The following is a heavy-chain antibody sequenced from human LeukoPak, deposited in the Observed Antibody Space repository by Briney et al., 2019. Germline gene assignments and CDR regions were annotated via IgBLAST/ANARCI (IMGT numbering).Heavy chain of an antibody. CDR1: GFTFSTSA. J-gene: IGHJ4*02. Sequence: GGSLRLSCVVSGFTFSTSAMSWVRQAPGKGLEWVSGISESGGSTYYADSVKSRFTSSRDNSKNTLYLQMNNLRAEDTAAYYCAKGSFWGQGTLVTVSS. CDR3: AKGSF. V-gene: IGHV3-23*01. CDR2: ISESGGST. D-gene: IGHD3-10*01.